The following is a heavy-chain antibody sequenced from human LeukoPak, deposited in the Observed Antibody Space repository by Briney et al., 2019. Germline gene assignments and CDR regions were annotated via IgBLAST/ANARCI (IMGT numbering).Heavy chain of an antibody. D-gene: IGHD2-15*01. CDR2: INPSGGST. CDR3: ARHYCSGGSCYSGRFDY. Sequence: AASVKVSCKASGYTFTSYDINWVRQAPGQGLEWMGIINPSGGSTSYAQKFQGRVTMTRDTSTSTVYMELSSLRSEDTAVYYCARHYCSGGSCYSGRFDYWGQGTLVTVSS. J-gene: IGHJ4*02. V-gene: IGHV1-46*01. CDR1: GYTFTSYD.